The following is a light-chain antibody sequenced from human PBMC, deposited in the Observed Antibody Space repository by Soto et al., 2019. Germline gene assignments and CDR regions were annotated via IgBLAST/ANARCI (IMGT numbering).Light chain of an antibody. V-gene: IGKV1-17*01. CDR2: AAS. CDR1: QGIRND. J-gene: IGKJ2*01. CDR3: LQHNSNPFT. Sequence: DIQMTQSPSSLSASVGDRVTITCRASQGIRNDLNWYQQKPGKAPKRLIYAASSFQSGVPSRFSGSGSGTEFTLTISSRQPEDFATYYCLQHNSNPFTFGQGTKLELK.